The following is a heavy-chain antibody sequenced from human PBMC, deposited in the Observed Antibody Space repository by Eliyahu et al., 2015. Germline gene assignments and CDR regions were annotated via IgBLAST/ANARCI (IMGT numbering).Heavy chain of an antibody. V-gene: IGHV3-23*05. CDR1: GFAFSSYA. CDR3: ATDGPGYCNRGTCLGQF. CDR2: ITRSENDT. Sequence: LESGGGLVQPGGSLRLSCAASGFAFSSYAMSWVRQAPGKGLEWVAGITRSENDTYYADSVKGRFIISRDNSKKTLNLQLTSLRVEDTAVYYCATDGPGYCNRGTCLGQFWGQGTQVTVSS. J-gene: IGHJ4*02. D-gene: IGHD2/OR15-2a*01.